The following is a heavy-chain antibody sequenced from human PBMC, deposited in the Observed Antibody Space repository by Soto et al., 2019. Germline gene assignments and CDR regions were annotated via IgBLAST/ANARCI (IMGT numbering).Heavy chain of an antibody. Sequence: QVQLVEAGGGLVKPGGSLRLSCAASGFTFSDYYMSWIRQAPGKGLEWVSYISSSGSTIYYADSVKGRCTISRYNAKNSMYLQMNSLRAEDTAVYYCARLDGNSYDSSGYYYYYYGMDVWGQGTTVTVSS. J-gene: IGHJ6*02. CDR1: GFTFSDYY. V-gene: IGHV3-11*01. CDR3: ARLDGNSYDSSGYYYYYYGMDV. D-gene: IGHD3-22*01. CDR2: ISSSGSTI.